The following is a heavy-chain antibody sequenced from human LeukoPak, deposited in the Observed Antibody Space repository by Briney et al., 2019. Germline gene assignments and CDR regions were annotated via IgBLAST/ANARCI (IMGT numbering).Heavy chain of an antibody. Sequence: GGSLRLSCTASGFTFGDYAMSWVRQAPGKGLEWVSSISSSSSYIYYADSVKGRFTISRDNAKNSLYLQMNSLRAEDTAVYYCASFSDYDFWSGYSKFDYWGQGTLVTVSS. CDR2: ISSSSSYI. D-gene: IGHD3-3*01. J-gene: IGHJ4*02. CDR3: ASFSDYDFWSGYSKFDY. CDR1: GFTFGDYA. V-gene: IGHV3-21*01.